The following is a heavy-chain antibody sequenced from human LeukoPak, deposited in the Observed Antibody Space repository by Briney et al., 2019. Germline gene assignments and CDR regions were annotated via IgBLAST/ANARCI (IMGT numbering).Heavy chain of an antibody. D-gene: IGHD5-24*01. J-gene: IGHJ4*02. Sequence: GGSLRLSCAASGFTFSSYGMSWVRQAPGKGLEWVSAISGSGGSTYYADSVKGRFTISRGNSKNTLYLQMNSLRAEDTAVYYCAKGVNRWLQSYFDYWGQGTLVTVSS. CDR3: AKGVNRWLQSYFDY. CDR1: GFTFSSYG. CDR2: ISGSGGST. V-gene: IGHV3-23*01.